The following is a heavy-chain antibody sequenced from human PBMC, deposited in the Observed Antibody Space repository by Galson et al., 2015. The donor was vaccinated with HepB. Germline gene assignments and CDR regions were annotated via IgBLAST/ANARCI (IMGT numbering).Heavy chain of an antibody. CDR2: VHGGGDAP. J-gene: IGHJ2*01. Sequence: SLRLSCAASGFTFSSNALSWVRQPPGEGLDWVSTVHGGGDAPSYADSGKGRVTISRDNSKNTLYLQMNSLRDEDTAIYYCAKGAGHPLENWFFDVWGRGALVTVSS. V-gene: IGHV3-23*01. CDR1: GFTFSSNA. CDR3: AKGAGHPLENWFFDV.